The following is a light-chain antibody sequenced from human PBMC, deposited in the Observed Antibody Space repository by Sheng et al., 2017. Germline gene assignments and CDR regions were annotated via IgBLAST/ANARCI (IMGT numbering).Light chain of an antibody. Sequence: EIVMTQSPATLSVSPGERATLSCRASQSVSSNLAWYQQKPGQAPRLLIYGASTRATGIPARFSGSGSGTEFTLTISSLQSEDFAVYYCQQYNNWPPKAFGQGTQGGNQT. CDR2: GAS. V-gene: IGKV3-15*01. CDR1: QSVSSN. J-gene: IGKJ1*01. CDR3: QQYNNWPPKA.